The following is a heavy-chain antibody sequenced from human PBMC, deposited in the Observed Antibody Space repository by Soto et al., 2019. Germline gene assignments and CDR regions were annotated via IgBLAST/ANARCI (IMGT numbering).Heavy chain of an antibody. CDR1: GFTFSSYW. CDR3: ARKYYDYVWGSVSPLSLEDAFDI. Sequence: PGGSLRLSCAASGFTFSSYWMHWVRQAPGKGLVWVSRINSDGSSTSYADSVKGRFTISRDNAKNTLYLQMNSLRAEDTAVYYCARKYYDYVWGSVSPLSLEDAFDIWGQGTMVTVS. V-gene: IGHV3-74*01. CDR2: INSDGSST. D-gene: IGHD3-16*01. J-gene: IGHJ3*02.